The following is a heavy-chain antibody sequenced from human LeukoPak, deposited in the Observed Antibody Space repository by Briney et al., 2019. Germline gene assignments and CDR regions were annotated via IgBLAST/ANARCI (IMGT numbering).Heavy chain of an antibody. CDR2: IKQDGSEK. Sequence: PGGSLRLSRAASGFTFSSYWMSWVRQAPGKGLEWVANIKQDGSEKYYVDSVKGRFTISRDNAKNSLYLQMNSLRAEDTAVYYCATSYQLLPSFYYYYMDVWGKGTTVTVSS. J-gene: IGHJ6*03. V-gene: IGHV3-7*01. CDR1: GFTFSSYW. D-gene: IGHD2-2*01. CDR3: ATSYQLLPSFYYYYMDV.